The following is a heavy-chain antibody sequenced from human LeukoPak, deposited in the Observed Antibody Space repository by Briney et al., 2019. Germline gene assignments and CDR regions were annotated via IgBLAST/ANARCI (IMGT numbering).Heavy chain of an antibody. CDR2: ISGDGGST. Sequence: GGSLRLSCAASGFTFDDYAMHWVRQAPGEGLEWVSLISGDGGSTYYADSVKGRFTISRDNSKNSLYLQMNSLRTEDTALYYCAKDIESDSSGYPRDYWGQGTLVTVSS. D-gene: IGHD3-22*01. CDR3: AKDIESDSSGYPRDY. V-gene: IGHV3-43*02. CDR1: GFTFDDYA. J-gene: IGHJ4*02.